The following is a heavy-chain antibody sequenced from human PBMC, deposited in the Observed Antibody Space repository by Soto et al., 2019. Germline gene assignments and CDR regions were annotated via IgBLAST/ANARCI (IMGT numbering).Heavy chain of an antibody. J-gene: IGHJ4*02. D-gene: IGHD2-2*01. CDR1: GFTLSGYA. V-gene: IGHV3-30-3*01. CDR3: ARDLYQLLFSVGLDY. Sequence: PGGSLRLSCAASGFTLSGYAMHWVRQAPGKGLEWVAVISYDGSNKYYADSVKGRFTISRDNSKNTLYLQMNSLRAEDTAVYYCARDLYQLLFSVGLDYWGQGTLVTVSS. CDR2: ISYDGSNK.